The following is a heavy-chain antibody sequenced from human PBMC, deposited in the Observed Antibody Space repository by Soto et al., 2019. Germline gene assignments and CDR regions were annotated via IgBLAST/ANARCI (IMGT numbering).Heavy chain of an antibody. CDR3: AKDQGYGDYSRDYYYYYGMDV. CDR2: ISYDGSNK. Sequence: LRLSCAASGFTFSSYGMHWVRQAPGKGLEWVAVISYDGSNKYYADSVKGRFTISRDNSKNTLYLQMNSLRAEDTAVYYCAKDQGYGDYSRDYYYYYGMDVWGQGTTVTVSS. J-gene: IGHJ6*02. CDR1: GFTFSSYG. D-gene: IGHD4-17*01. V-gene: IGHV3-30*18.